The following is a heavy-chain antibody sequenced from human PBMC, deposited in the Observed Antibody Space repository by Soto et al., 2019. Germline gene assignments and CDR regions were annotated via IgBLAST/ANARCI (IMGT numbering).Heavy chain of an antibody. J-gene: IGHJ6*02. D-gene: IGHD3-22*01. Sequence: SVKVSCKASGGTFSSYAISWVRQAPGQGLEWMGGIITIFGTANYAQKFQGRVTITADESTSTAYMELSSLRSEDTAVYYFARDSTYYYDSSGYRPAYGMDVWGQGTTVTVSS. V-gene: IGHV1-69*13. CDR1: GGTFSSYA. CDR2: IITIFGTA. CDR3: ARDSTYYYDSSGYRPAYGMDV.